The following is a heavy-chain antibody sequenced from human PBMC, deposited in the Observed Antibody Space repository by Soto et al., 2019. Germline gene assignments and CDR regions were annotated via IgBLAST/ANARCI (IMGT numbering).Heavy chain of an antibody. CDR2: INAGNGNT. Sequence: ASVKVSCKASGYTFTSYAIHWVRQAPGQRLEWMGWINAGNGNTKYSQKFQGRVTITRDTSASTAYMELSSLRSEDTAVYYCAREKRRDGYNYYYYYGMDVWGQGTTVTVSS. D-gene: IGHD5-12*01. CDR1: GYTFTSYA. V-gene: IGHV1-3*01. J-gene: IGHJ6*02. CDR3: AREKRRDGYNYYYYYGMDV.